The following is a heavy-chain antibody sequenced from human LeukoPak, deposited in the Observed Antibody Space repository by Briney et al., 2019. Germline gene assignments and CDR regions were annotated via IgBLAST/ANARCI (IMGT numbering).Heavy chain of an antibody. J-gene: IGHJ4*02. V-gene: IGHV3-23*01. D-gene: IGHD3-22*01. Sequence: GGSLRLSCAASGFTFSSYAMSWVRQTPEKGLEWVSTISGSGGSTNYADSVKGRFTISRDNSKNTLYLQMNSLRAEDTAVYYCAKTPNMIVVVTSFDYWGQGTLVTVSS. CDR3: AKTPNMIVVVTSFDY. CDR1: GFTFSSYA. CDR2: ISGSGGST.